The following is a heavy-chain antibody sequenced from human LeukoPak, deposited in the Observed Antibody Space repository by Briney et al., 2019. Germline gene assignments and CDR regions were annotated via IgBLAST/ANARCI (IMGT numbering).Heavy chain of an antibody. CDR1: GFIFSSYG. D-gene: IGHD3-9*01. CDR2: VSSSTSTR. Sequence: GGSLRLSCAASGFIFSSYGMSWVRQAPGKGLEWVSYVSSSTSTRYYADSVKGRFTISRDNAKNSLYLEMNSLRAEDTAVYYCARGPSYDILTGYPNYFDYWGQGTLVTVSS. V-gene: IGHV3-48*01. J-gene: IGHJ4*02. CDR3: ARGPSYDILTGYPNYFDY.